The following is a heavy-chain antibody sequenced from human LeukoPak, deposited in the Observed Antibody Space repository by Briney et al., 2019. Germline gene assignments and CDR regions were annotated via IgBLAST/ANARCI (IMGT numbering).Heavy chain of an antibody. CDR3: ARGCSGGSCYSGTPFDY. J-gene: IGHJ4*02. CDR2: INHSGST. CDR1: GGSFSGYY. V-gene: IGHV4-34*01. Sequence: SETLSLTCAVYGGSFSGYYWSWIRQPPGKGLEWIGEINHSGSTNYNPSLKSRVTISVDTSKNQFSLKLSSVTAADTAVYYCARGCSGGSCYSGTPFDYWGQGTLVTVSS. D-gene: IGHD2-15*01.